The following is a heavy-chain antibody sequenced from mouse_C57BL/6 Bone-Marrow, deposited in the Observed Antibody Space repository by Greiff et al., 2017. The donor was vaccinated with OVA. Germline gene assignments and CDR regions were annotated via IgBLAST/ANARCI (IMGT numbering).Heavy chain of an antibody. D-gene: IGHD1-2*01. CDR2: VYPRDGSP. CDR3: ARYGPYYFDY. Sequence: VQLQQSDVELVKPGASVKISCKVSGYTFTDHTIHWMKQRPEQGLEWIGYVYPRDGSPKYNEKLQGKATLTADKSSSTACMQLNSLTSEDSAVYFCARYGPYYFDYWGRGTTLTVSS. CDR1: GYTFTDHT. J-gene: IGHJ2*01. V-gene: IGHV1-78*01.